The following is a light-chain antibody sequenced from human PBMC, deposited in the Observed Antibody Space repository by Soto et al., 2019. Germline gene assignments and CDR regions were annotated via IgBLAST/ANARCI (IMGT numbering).Light chain of an antibody. CDR1: QSVSSN. CDR2: GAS. J-gene: IGKJ1*01. CDR3: QQYNNWPRT. V-gene: IGKV3-15*01. Sequence: EIVLTQSPTTLAVSPGQRATLSCRASQSVSSNLAWYQQKPGQAPRILSYGASTRATGIPARFSGSGSGTEFTLTISSLKSEDFAVYYCQQYNNWPRTFGQGTKVDI.